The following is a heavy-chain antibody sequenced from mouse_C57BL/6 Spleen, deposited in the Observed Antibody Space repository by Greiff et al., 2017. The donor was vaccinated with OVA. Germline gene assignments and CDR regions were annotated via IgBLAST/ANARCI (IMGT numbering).Heavy chain of an antibody. CDR3: ARGPIGRAMDY. CDR1: GYTFTDYY. Sequence: EVQLQQSGPVLVKPGASVKMSCKASGYTFTDYYMNWVKQSHGNSLEWIGVINPYNGGTSYNQKFKGKATLTVDKSSSTAYMGLNSLTSEDSAVYYCARGPIGRAMDYWGQGTSVTVSS. CDR2: INPYNGGT. V-gene: IGHV1-19*01. J-gene: IGHJ4*01.